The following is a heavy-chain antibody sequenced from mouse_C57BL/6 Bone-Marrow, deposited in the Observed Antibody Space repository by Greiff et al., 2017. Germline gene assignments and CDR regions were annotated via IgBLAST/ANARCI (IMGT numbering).Heavy chain of an antibody. D-gene: IGHD1-1*01. CDR3: AGLRAFEYYGGNFDY. Sequence: VQLQQPGADLVRPGPSVTLSCTASGYTFTSYWLHWVNRRPGQGLEWFGVLDPSDSYTNYNQTFKSKATFTVDTSSSTAYMQLSRMTSEDSAVYYCAGLRAFEYYGGNFDYWGQGTTLTVSS. CDR2: LDPSDSYT. V-gene: IGHV1-59*01. CDR1: GYTFTSYW. J-gene: IGHJ2*01.